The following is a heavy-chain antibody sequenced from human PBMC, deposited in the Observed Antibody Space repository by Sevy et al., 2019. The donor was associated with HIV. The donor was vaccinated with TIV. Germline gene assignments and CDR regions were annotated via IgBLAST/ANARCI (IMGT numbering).Heavy chain of an antibody. CDR1: GFTFTEFV. CDR2: INSGGGRT. CDR3: AKDVVGGYYDSSGYSDH. D-gene: IGHD3-22*01. V-gene: IGHV3-23*01. Sequence: GGSLRLSCAASGFTFTEFVMSWVRQSPGKGLEWVSTINSGGGRTSYADSVKGRFTISRDNSQNTLDLQMNSLRAEDTAVYYCAKDVVGGYYDSSGYSDHWGQGTLVTVSS. J-gene: IGHJ4*02.